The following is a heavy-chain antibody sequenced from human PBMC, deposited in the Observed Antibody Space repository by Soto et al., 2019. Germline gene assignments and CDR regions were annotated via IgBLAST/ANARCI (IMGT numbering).Heavy chain of an antibody. CDR2: INPSGGST. J-gene: IGHJ6*02. D-gene: IGHD6-13*01. V-gene: IGHV1-46*01. Sequence: VASVEVSCKXSGYTFTSYYMHWVRQAPGQGLEWMGIINPSGGSTSYAQKFQGRVTMTRDTSTSTVYMEPHSLRSEDTAVYYCARGFVGVGSWYDYYYYYRMDVWGQGTTVTVSS. CDR3: ARGFVGVGSWYDYYYYYRMDV. CDR1: GYTFTSYY.